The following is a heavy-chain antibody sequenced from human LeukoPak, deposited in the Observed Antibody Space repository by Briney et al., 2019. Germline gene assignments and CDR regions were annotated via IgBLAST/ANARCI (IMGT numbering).Heavy chain of an antibody. J-gene: IGHJ6*03. CDR3: ARAPGLGSYSFYYYYMDV. V-gene: IGHV1-2*02. CDR1: GYTFTGYY. Sequence: ASVKVSCKASGYTFTGYYMHWVRQAPGQGLEWMGWINPNSGGTNYAQKFQGRVTMTRDTSISTAYMELSRLRSDDTAVYYCARAPGLGSYSFYYYYMDVWGKGTTVTISS. D-gene: IGHD1-26*01. CDR2: INPNSGGT.